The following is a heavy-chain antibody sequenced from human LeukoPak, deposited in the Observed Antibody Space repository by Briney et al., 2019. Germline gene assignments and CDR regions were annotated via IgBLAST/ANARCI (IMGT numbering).Heavy chain of an antibody. CDR1: GGSFSGYY. Sequence: TSETLSLTCAVYGGSFSGYYWSWIRQPPGKGLEWIGEINHSGSADYNPSLKSRVTISVDTSKNQFSLKLSSVTAADTAVYYCARLNYDFWSGYIFDYWGQGTLVTVSS. J-gene: IGHJ4*02. V-gene: IGHV4-34*01. CDR3: ARLNYDFWSGYIFDY. CDR2: INHSGSA. D-gene: IGHD3-3*01.